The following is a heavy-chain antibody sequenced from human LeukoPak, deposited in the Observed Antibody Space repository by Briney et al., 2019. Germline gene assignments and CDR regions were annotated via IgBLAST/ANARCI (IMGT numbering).Heavy chain of an antibody. CDR3: AKAHDSSGYYGNYFDY. J-gene: IGHJ4*02. V-gene: IGHV3-23*01. Sequence: GGSLRLSCAASGFTFSSYAMSWVRQAPGKGLEWVSAISGSGGSTYYADSVKGRFTISRDNSKNTLYLQMNSLRAEDTAVYYCAKAHDSSGYYGNYFDYWGQGTLVTVSS. CDR1: GFTFSSYA. D-gene: IGHD3-22*01. CDR2: ISGSGGST.